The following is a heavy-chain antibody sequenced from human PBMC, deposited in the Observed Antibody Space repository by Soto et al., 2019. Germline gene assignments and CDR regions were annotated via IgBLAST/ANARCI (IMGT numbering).Heavy chain of an antibody. CDR1: GGTFSNYA. Sequence: SVKVSCKTSGGTFSNYAFTWVRQAPGQGLEWMGGIIPIFDTTNYAQKFQDRMTITADDSTSTVYMELHSLTSEDTALYYCAKDRGVQERLYLFDLWGQGTMVTVSS. J-gene: IGHJ3*01. D-gene: IGHD6-25*01. CDR2: IIPIFDTT. V-gene: IGHV1-69*13. CDR3: AKDRGVQERLYLFDL.